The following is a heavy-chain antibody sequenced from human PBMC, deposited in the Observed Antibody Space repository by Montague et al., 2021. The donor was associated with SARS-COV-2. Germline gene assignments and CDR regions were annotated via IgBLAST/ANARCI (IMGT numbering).Heavy chain of an antibody. CDR3: ARDAEILEYSSLGSFDY. CDR2: ISSSCSTI. J-gene: IGHJ4*02. CDR1: GFTFSSYD. V-gene: IGHV3-48*03. D-gene: IGHD6-6*01. Sequence: SLRLSCAASGFTFSSYDMNWVRQAPGKGLEWVSYISSSCSTIYYADSVKGRFTISSDNAKNSLYLQMNSLRAEDTAVYYCARDAEILEYSSLGSFDYWGQGTLVTVSS.